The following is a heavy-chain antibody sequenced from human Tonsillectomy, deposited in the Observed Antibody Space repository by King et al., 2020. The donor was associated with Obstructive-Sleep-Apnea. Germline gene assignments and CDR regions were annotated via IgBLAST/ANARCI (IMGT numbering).Heavy chain of an antibody. V-gene: IGHV5-51*01. CDR3: TRPYPEFWSGPNDAIDF. J-gene: IGHJ3*01. Sequence: VQLVESGAEVKKPGEFLKISCKASGYRFSSYWIGWVRQMPGKGPEWMGIIYPGDSDTRYSPSFQGQVTISADESINTAYLQWSSLRASDTAMYYCTRPYPEFWSGPNDAIDFWGQGTMVTVAS. CDR1: GYRFSSYW. CDR2: IYPGDSDT. D-gene: IGHD3-3*01.